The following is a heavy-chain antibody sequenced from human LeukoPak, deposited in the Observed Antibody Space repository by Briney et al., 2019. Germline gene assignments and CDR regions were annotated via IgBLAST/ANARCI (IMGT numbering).Heavy chain of an antibody. Sequence: GATVKISCKASGYTFTDYYMHWVQQAPGKGLVWMGRVDPEDGETIYAEKFQGRVTITADTSTDTAYMELSSLRSEDTAVYYCATGVGSYDFWSGYPNAGPLHWGQGTLVTVSS. CDR2: VDPEDGET. J-gene: IGHJ4*02. CDR1: GYTFTDYY. V-gene: IGHV1-69-2*01. CDR3: ATGVGSYDFWSGYPNAGPLH. D-gene: IGHD3-3*01.